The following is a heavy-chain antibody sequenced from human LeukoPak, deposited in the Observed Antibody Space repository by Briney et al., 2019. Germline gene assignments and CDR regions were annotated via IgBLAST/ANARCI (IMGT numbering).Heavy chain of an antibody. V-gene: IGHV5-10-1*01. CDR1: GYSFTSYW. CDR3: ARPMAGSGGYYYYDMDV. D-gene: IGHD2-8*01. CDR2: IDPSDSYT. Sequence: GESLKISCKGSGYSFTSYWVSWVRQMPGKGLEWMGSIDPSDSYTNYSPSFQGHVTISADKSISTAYLQWSSLKASDTATYYCARPMAGSGGYYYYDMDVWGQGTTVSVSS. J-gene: IGHJ6*02.